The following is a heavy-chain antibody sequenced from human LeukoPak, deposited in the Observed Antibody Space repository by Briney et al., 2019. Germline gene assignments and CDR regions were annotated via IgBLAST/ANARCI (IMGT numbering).Heavy chain of an antibody. J-gene: IGHJ4*02. CDR2: ISGSGGST. Sequence: PGGSLRLSCAASGFTFSSYAMSWVRQAPGKGLEWGSAISGSGGSTYYADSVKGRFTISRDNSKNTLYLQMNSLRAEDTAVYYCAKIRYSYGYSLRFDYWGQGTLVTVSS. CDR1: GFTFSSYA. D-gene: IGHD5-18*01. CDR3: AKIRYSYGYSLRFDY. V-gene: IGHV3-23*01.